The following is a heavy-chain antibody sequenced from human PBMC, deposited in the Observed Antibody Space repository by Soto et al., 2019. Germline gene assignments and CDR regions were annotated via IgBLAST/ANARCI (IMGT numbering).Heavy chain of an antibody. CDR3: ARVLWFGELLSDYFDY. CDR1: GFTFSSYS. V-gene: IGHV3-21*01. D-gene: IGHD3-10*01. CDR2: ISSSSSYI. Sequence: GGSLRLSCAASGFTFSSYSMNWVRQAPGKGLEWVSSISSSSSYIYYADSVKGRFTISRDNAKNSLYLQMNSLRAEDTAVYYCARVLWFGELLSDYFDYWGQGTLVTVSS. J-gene: IGHJ4*02.